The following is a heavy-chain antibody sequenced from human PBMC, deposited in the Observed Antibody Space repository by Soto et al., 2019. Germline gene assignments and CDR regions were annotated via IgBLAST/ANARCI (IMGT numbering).Heavy chain of an antibody. D-gene: IGHD3-22*01. V-gene: IGHV6-1*01. J-gene: IGHJ4*02. CDR3: VRLIGNSWLDY. CDR2: TYYRSKWYN. CDR1: GDSVSSDSVA. Sequence: QVQLQQSESGLVKPSQTLSLTRAISGDSVSSDSVAWNWIRQSPSRGLEWLAKTYYRSKWYNEYAESVKSRITINQDTSKNQFSLHLNSVTPEDTAVYYCVRLIGNSWLDYWGQGTLVTVSS.